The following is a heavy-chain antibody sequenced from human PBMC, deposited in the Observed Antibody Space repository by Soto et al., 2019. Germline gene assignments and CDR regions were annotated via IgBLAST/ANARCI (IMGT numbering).Heavy chain of an antibody. D-gene: IGHD5-12*01. V-gene: IGHV4-34*01. CDR3: ARGRLSLYLVATTQRGFDP. J-gene: IGHJ5*02. Sequence: SETLSLTCVVYGGSFIGYYCSCVRHPALKWREWIVEINHSGNTNYNPSLKSRVTISVDTSKNQFSLKLSSVTAADTAVYYCARGRLSLYLVATTQRGFDPWGQGTLVTVSS. CDR2: INHSGNT. CDR1: GGSFIGYY.